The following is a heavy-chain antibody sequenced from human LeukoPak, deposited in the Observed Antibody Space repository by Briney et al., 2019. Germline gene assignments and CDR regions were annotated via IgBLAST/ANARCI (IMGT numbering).Heavy chain of an antibody. V-gene: IGHV3-23*01. J-gene: IGHJ1*01. CDR1: GFTFSSYA. Sequence: GGSLRLSCAASGFTFSSYAMSWVRQAPGKGLEWVSAISGSGGSTYYADSVKGRFTISRDNSKNTLYLQMNSLRAEDTAVYYCASVEYQLPSMIVAGLLGWGQGTLVTVSS. D-gene: IGHD2-2*01. CDR3: ASVEYQLPSMIVAGLLG. CDR2: ISGSGGST.